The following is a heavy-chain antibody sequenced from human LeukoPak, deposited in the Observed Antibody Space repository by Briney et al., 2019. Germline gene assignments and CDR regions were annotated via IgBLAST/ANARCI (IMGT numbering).Heavy chain of an antibody. D-gene: IGHD5-24*01. CDR1: GFTFSNYW. V-gene: IGHV3-74*01. Sequence: GGSLRLSCVASGFTFSNYWVQWVRHVPGKGLVWVSRLNGDGTNIIYADSVKGRFTISRDNAKNTLYLEMNSLRAEDTAVYYCSRDLRGRDDYWGQGTLVSVSS. CDR3: SRDLRGRDDY. J-gene: IGHJ4*02. CDR2: LNGDGTNI.